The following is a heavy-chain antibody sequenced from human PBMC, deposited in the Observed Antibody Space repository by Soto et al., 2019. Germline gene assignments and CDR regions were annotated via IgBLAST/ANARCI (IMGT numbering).Heavy chain of an antibody. Sequence: QVQLVESGGGVVQPGRSLRLSCAASGFTFTSYAMHWVRQAPGKGLEWVAVISNDGSNYYYADSVRGRFTISRDNTKNSRVLQMSSLRGEYSGVYDCARGTNLAIFDYWMDVWGQGTTVTVSS. V-gene: IGHV3-30-3*01. CDR3: ARGTNLAIFDYWMDV. J-gene: IGHJ6*02. CDR1: GFTFTSYA. CDR2: ISNDGSNY. D-gene: IGHD3-3*01.